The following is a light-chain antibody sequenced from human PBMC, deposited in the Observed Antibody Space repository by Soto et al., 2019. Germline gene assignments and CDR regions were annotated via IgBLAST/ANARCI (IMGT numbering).Light chain of an antibody. Sequence: AIQLTQSPSSLSASVGDRVTITCRASQGIGSALAWYQQKPGKAPKLLIYDASSLESGVPSRFSGSGSGTDFTLTISSLQPEDFATYYCQQVNSFPYTFGQGTKVDIK. CDR3: QQVNSFPYT. J-gene: IGKJ2*01. CDR2: DAS. V-gene: IGKV1-13*02. CDR1: QGIGSA.